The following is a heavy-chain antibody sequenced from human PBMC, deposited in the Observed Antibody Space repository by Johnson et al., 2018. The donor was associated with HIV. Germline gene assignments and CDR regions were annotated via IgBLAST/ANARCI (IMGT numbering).Heavy chain of an antibody. CDR2: ISFDGSNK. D-gene: IGHD1-14*01. CDR1: GFTFSAYA. J-gene: IGHJ3*02. Sequence: QVQLVESGGGVVQPGRSLRLSCAASGFTFSAYAIHWVRQAPGKGLEWVAVISFDGSNKYYADSVKGRFTISRDNSKNTLYLQINSLRAGDTAIYYCVRESLRRKPVSGPGDAAFDIWGLGTKVTVSS. CDR3: VRESLRRKPVSGPGDAAFDI. V-gene: IGHV3-30*14.